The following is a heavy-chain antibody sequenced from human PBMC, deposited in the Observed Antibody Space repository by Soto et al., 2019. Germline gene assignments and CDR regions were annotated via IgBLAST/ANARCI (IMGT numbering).Heavy chain of an antibody. CDR1: GFTFNNYA. CDR2: ISGSGATP. J-gene: IGHJ4*02. D-gene: IGHD2-15*01. V-gene: IGHV3-23*01. Sequence: EVQLLESGGGLLQPGGSLRLSCSASGFTFNNYAMAWVRQAPGEGLEWVSGISGSGATPYYADSVKGRFTISRDNSKNTLFLLMNSLSAEDTAVYFCAKAGYCTGVSCYFYYFDSWGQGTLVTVSS. CDR3: AKAGYCTGVSCYFYYFDS.